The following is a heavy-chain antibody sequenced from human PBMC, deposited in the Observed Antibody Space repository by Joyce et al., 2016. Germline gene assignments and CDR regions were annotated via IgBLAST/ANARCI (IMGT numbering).Heavy chain of an antibody. V-gene: IGHV3-53*01. J-gene: IGHJ6*04. CDR3: ATRGA. CDR1: GFTVSSDF. Sequence: VQVVESGGGLIQPGGSLRISCAVSGFTVSSDFMMWVRQAPGKGLEWVSTIYSGTDSTHYAASVEGRFTISRDNSKNTLSLQMNTLRGEDTARSYCATRGAWGKGTTVTVSS. CDR2: IYSGTDST.